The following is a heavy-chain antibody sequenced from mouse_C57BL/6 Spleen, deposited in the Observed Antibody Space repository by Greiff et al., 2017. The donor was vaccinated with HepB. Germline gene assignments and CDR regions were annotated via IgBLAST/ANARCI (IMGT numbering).Heavy chain of an antibody. Sequence: VQLQQSGAELVKAGASVKMSCKASGYTFTSYWMHWVKQRLGQGLEWFAETNPTNGRTYYNEKFKSKATLTVDKSSSTAYMLLSGPTFEDSAVYYCARINKIVATYFDYWGQGRTLTVSS. CDR3: ARINKIVATYFDY. J-gene: IGHJ2*01. CDR1: GYTFTSYW. V-gene: IGHV1S81*02. CDR2: TNPTNGRT. D-gene: IGHD1-1*01.